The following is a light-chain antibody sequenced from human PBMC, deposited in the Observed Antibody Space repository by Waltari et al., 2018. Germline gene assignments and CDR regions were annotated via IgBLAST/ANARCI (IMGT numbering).Light chain of an antibody. J-gene: IGLJ2*01. CDR3: CSYAGSSTSVV. V-gene: IGLV2-23*01. Sequence: QSALTQPASVSGSPGQSITISCTGTSSDVGNYNLVSWFQQHPGKAPKLMIYEGSKRPAGGSNLFSGSKSGNTASLTISGLQAEDEADYYCCSYAGSSTSVVFGGGTKLTVL. CDR1: SSDVGNYNL. CDR2: EGS.